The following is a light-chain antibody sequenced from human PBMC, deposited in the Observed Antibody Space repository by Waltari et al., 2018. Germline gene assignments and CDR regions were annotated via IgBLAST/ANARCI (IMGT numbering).Light chain of an antibody. CDR3: QQGYSSPLT. Sequence: DIQMTQSPSSLSASVGDRVTITCRASQRISNYVNWYQQKAGKAPKLLIYLASTLQSGVPSRFSGSGSGTEFTLTINSLQPEDFATYFCQQGYSSPLTFGGGTQVEIK. J-gene: IGKJ4*01. V-gene: IGKV1-39*01. CDR2: LAS. CDR1: QRISNY.